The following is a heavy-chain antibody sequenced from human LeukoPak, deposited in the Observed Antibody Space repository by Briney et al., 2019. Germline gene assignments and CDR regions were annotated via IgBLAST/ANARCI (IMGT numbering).Heavy chain of an antibody. D-gene: IGHD3-10*01. CDR3: ARGYGYGSGSYYKLGYYMDV. J-gene: IGHJ6*03. CDR2: ISAYNGNT. CDR1: GYTFTSYG. Sequence: ASVKVSCKASGYTFTSYGISWVRQAPGQGLEWMGWISAYNGNTNYAQKLQGRVTMTTDTSTSTAYMELRSLRSDDTAVYYCARGYGYGSGSYYKLGYYMDVWGKGTTVTISS. V-gene: IGHV1-18*01.